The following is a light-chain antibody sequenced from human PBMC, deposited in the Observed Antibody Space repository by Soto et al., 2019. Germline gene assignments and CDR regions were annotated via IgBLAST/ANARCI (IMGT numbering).Light chain of an antibody. CDR2: DVT. CDR1: SSDVGAYNY. J-gene: IGLJ2*01. Sequence: QSALTQPASVSGSPGQSITTSCTGTSSDVGAYNYVCWYQHHAGKVPKLIIYDVTDRPSGVSNRFSGSKSGNTASLTISGLQAEDEADYYCSSYTSSDTVIFGGGTKVTVL. CDR3: SSYTSSDTVI. V-gene: IGLV2-14*03.